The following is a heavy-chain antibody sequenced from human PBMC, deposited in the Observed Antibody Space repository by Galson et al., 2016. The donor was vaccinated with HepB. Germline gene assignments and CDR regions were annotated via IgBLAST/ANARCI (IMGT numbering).Heavy chain of an antibody. V-gene: IGHV5-10-1*01. D-gene: IGHD2-15*01. J-gene: IGHJ4*02. CDR1: GYSFTSYW. Sequence: QSGAEVKKPGESLRISCKTSGYSFTSYWISWVRQMPGNGLEWMGRIDPSGSYTKYSPSFRGHVTISVDKSTSTAYLEFTSLKSSDNAMYYCARHCSGGSCYHPDYWGQGTPVTVSS. CDR2: IDPSGSYT. CDR3: ARHCSGGSCYHPDY.